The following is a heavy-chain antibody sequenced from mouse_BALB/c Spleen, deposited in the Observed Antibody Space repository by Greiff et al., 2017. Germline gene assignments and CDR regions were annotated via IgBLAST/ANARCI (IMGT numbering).Heavy chain of an antibody. CDR3: ARRTTAYYYAMDY. J-gene: IGHJ4*01. V-gene: IGHV1S81*02. D-gene: IGHD1-2*01. Sequence: VQLQQPGAELVKPGASVKLSCKASGYTFTSYWMHWVKQRPGQGLEWIGEINPSNGRTNYNEKFKSKATLTVDKSSSTAYMQLSSLTSEDSAVYYCARRTTAYYYAMDYWGQGTSVTVSS. CDR1: GYTFTSYW. CDR2: INPSNGRT.